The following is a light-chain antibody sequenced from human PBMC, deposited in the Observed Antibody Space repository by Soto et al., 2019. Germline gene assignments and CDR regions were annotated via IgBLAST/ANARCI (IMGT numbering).Light chain of an antibody. J-gene: IGLJ2*01. CDR3: SSYTSRVV. V-gene: IGLV2-14*01. CDR2: EVS. CDR1: SSDVGGYNY. Sequence: QSVLTQPASVSGSPGQSITISCTGTSSDVGGYNYVSWYQQHPGKAPKLMIYEVSNRPSGVSNRFSGSKSGNTASLTISGLQAEDEADYYCSSYTSRVVFGGGTKLT.